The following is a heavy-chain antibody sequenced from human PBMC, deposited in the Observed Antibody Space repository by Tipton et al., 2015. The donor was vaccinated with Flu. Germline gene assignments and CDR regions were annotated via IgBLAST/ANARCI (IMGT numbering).Heavy chain of an antibody. CDR2: INWKGNAV. V-gene: IGHV3-9*01. D-gene: IGHD1-1*01. CDR1: GFTFDDYP. Sequence: SLRLSCAASGFTFDDYPFHWVRQVPGKGLEWVSSINWKGNAVFHADSLKGRFTVSRDNAKSSLYLQMNSLRPDDTALYYCVRDRIPTSSMDYYFYTAMDIWGQGTTVTVSS. J-gene: IGHJ6*02. CDR3: VRDRIPTSSMDYYFYTAMDI.